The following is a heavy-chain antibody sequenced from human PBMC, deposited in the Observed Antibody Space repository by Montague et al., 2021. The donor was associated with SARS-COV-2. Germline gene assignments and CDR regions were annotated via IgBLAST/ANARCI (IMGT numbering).Heavy chain of an antibody. D-gene: IGHD6-13*01. CDR1: GGSISSSSYY. CDR3: ARVGRQQLVRLSGMDV. V-gene: IGHV4-39*07. CDR2: IYYSGSN. J-gene: IGHJ6*02. Sequence: SETLSLTCTVSGGSISSSSYYWGWIRQLPGKGLEWIGSIYYSGSNYYNPSLKSRVTISVDTSKNQFSLKLSSVTAADTAVYYCARVGRQQLVRLSGMDVWGQGTTVTVSS.